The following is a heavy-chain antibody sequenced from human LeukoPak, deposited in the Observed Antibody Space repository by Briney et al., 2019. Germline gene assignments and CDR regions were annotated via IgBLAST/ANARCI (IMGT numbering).Heavy chain of an antibody. CDR1: GFTFNSYW. CDR3: ARDRQQWLVDY. V-gene: IGHV3-74*03. Sequence: GGSLRLSCAVSGFTFNSYWMHWVRQAPGKGLVWVSRIKSDGSSTQYADSVKGRFTISRDSAKNTLYLQMSSLRAEDTAVYYCARDRQQWLVDYWGQGTLVTVSS. D-gene: IGHD6-19*01. CDR2: IKSDGSST. J-gene: IGHJ4*02.